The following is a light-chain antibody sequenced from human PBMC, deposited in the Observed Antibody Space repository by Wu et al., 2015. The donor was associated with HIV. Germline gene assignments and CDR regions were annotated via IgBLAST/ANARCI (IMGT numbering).Light chain of an antibody. CDR3: QQYDSSRKT. CDR1: QVVASTY. Sequence: EVVLTQSPDTLSLSPGEGATLSCRASQVVASTYLAWYQQKPGQAPRLLIYGASSRATGIPDRFSGSGSGTDFTLTISRLEPEDFAVYYCQQYDSSRKTFGQGTMVE. J-gene: IGKJ1*01. CDR2: GAS. V-gene: IGKV3-20*01.